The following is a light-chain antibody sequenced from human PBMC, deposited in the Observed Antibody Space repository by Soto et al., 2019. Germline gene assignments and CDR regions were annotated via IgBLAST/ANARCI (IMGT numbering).Light chain of an antibody. CDR1: IY. CDR2: GAS. V-gene: IGKV1-39*01. CDR3: LKGYSPPPT. Sequence: IYLAWYQQKPGKAPNLLIYGASTLQSGVPSRFSGSGSGADFILTISSLPPDDFATYYCLKGYSPPPTFGGGTKVDIK. J-gene: IGKJ4*02.